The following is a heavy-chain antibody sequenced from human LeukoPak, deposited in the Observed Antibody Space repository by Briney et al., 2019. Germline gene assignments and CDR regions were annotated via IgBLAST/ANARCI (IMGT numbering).Heavy chain of an antibody. J-gene: IGHJ3*02. Sequence: NPSETLSLTCTVSGGSINSSSRNSYYWGWIRQPPGKGLEWVGGIYYSGTTYYSPSLESRVTMSVDMSKNQFSLRLSSVTAADTAVYYCVRAYSIGWSLGVFDIWGQGTMVTVSS. D-gene: IGHD6-19*01. CDR1: GGSINSSSRNSYY. V-gene: IGHV4-39*01. CDR2: IYYSGTT. CDR3: VRAYSIGWSLGVFDI.